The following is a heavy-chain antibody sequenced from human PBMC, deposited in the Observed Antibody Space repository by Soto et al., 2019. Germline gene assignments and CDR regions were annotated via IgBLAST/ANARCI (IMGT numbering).Heavy chain of an antibody. CDR3: AKGLSSWYQNDFDY. CDR2: ISWNSGSI. CDR1: GFTFDDYA. Sequence: EVQLVESGGGLVQPGRSLRLSCAASGFTFDDYAMHWVRQAPGKGLEWVSGISWNSGSIGYADSVKGRFTISRDNAKNSLYLQMNSLRAEDTGLYYCAKGLSSWYQNDFDYWGQGTLVTVSS. D-gene: IGHD6-13*01. J-gene: IGHJ4*02. V-gene: IGHV3-9*01.